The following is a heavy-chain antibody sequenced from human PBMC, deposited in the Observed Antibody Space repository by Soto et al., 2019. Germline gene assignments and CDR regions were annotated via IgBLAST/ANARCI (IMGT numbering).Heavy chain of an antibody. J-gene: IGHJ5*02. Sequence: QVQLVQSGAEVKKPGASVRVSCRTSGYTFTSYAIHWVRQAPGQGLEWMAWSTIGNGKPKYSQKCQGRVTVSRDTAASTAYMELRSPRSEVPAVCYCAREPLCGGVCYDHWLDLWGQGTLVTVSS. CDR1: GYTFTSYA. D-gene: IGHD2-21*02. V-gene: IGHV1-3*04. CDR3: AREPLCGGVCYDHWLDL. CDR2: STIGNGKP.